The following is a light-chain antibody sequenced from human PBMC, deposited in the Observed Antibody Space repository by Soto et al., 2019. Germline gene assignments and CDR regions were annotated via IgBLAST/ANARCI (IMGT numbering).Light chain of an antibody. J-gene: IGKJ4*01. Sequence: EIVLTQSPSTLSLSPGERATLACRASQSVSSYLAWYQQKPGQAPRLLIYDASNRATGIPARFSGSGSGTDCTLTSSSLEPEDFAVYYCQQRSNWVTFGGGNKGEIK. CDR2: DAS. CDR3: QQRSNWVT. V-gene: IGKV3-11*01. CDR1: QSVSSY.